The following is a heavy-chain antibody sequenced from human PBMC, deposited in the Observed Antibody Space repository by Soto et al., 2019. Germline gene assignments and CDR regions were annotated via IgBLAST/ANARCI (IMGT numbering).Heavy chain of an antibody. CDR3: AREYGDDFWSGYYTGWFDP. J-gene: IGHJ5*02. CDR2: IYHSGST. Sequence: QLQLQESGSGLVKPLQTLSLTCAVSGGSISSGGYSWSWIRQPPGKGLEWIGYIYHSGSTYYNPSLKSRVTISVDRSKNQFSLKLSSVTAADTAVYYCAREYGDDFWSGYYTGWFDPWGQGTLVTVSS. D-gene: IGHD3-3*01. V-gene: IGHV4-30-2*01. CDR1: GGSISSGGYS.